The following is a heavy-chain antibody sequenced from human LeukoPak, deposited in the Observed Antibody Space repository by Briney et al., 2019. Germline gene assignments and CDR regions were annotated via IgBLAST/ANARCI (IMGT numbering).Heavy chain of an antibody. CDR3: ARAHVAAAETFDY. Sequence: SETLSLTCAVSGGSISSSNWWSWVRQPPGKGLEWIGEIYHSGSTNYNPSLKSRVTISVDKSKNQFSLKLSSVTAADTAVYYCARAHVAAAETFDYWGQGTLVTVSS. CDR2: IYHSGST. CDR1: GGSISSSNW. V-gene: IGHV4-4*02. J-gene: IGHJ4*02. D-gene: IGHD6-13*01.